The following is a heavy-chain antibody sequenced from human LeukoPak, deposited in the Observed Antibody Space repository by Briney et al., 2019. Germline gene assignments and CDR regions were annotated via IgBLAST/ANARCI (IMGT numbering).Heavy chain of an antibody. CDR2: IYTSGST. D-gene: IGHD2-21*02. CDR1: GGSISSGSYY. CDR3: ARDPLGWGPRAFGI. V-gene: IGHV4-61*02. J-gene: IGHJ3*02. Sequence: SETLSLTCTVSGGSISSGSYYWSWIRQPAGKGLEWIGRIYTSGSTNYNPSLKSRVTISVDTSKNQFSLKLSSVTAADTAVYYCARDPLGWGPRAFGIWGQGTMVTVSS.